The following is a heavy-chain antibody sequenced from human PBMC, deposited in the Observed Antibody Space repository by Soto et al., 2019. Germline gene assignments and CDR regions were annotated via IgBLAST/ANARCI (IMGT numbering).Heavy chain of an antibody. V-gene: IGHV3-7*05. D-gene: IGHD6-13*01. CDR2: INRDGSKK. CDR1: GFTLSAYW. Sequence: EVQLEESGGDLVQPGGSLRLSCAASGFTLSAYWVTWFRQAPGKGLEWVANINRDGSKKSYLDSVRGRFTISRDNVGNSLYLQMDSLRADDTALYYCARDVSPGSSSLYLDAFDIWGQGTMVTVSS. CDR3: ARDVSPGSSSLYLDAFDI. J-gene: IGHJ3*02.